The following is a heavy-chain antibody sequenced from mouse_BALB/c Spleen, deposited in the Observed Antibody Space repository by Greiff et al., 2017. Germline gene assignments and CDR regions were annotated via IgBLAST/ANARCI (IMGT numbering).Heavy chain of an antibody. Sequence: VQLKESGAELVKPGASVKLSCTASGFNIKDTYMHWVKQRPEQGLEWIGRIDPANGNTKYDPKFQGKATITADTSSNTAYLQLSSLTSEDTAVYYCANDGYYYFDYWGQGTTLTVSS. CDR3: ANDGYYYFDY. CDR1: GFNIKDTY. CDR2: IDPANGNT. D-gene: IGHD2-3*01. V-gene: IGHV14-3*02. J-gene: IGHJ2*01.